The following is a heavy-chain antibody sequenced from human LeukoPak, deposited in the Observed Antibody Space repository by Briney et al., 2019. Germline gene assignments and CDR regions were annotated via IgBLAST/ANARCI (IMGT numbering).Heavy chain of an antibody. D-gene: IGHD6-19*01. V-gene: IGHV1-69*05. CDR3: ARERGIAVAGVFDY. CDR2: IIPIFGTA. CDR1: GGTFSSYA. J-gene: IGHJ4*02. Sequence: SVKVSCKASGGTFSSYAISWVRQAPGQGLEWIGGIIPIFGTANYAQKFQGRVTITTDESTSTAYMELSSLRSEDTAVYYCARERGIAVAGVFDYWGQGTLVTVSS.